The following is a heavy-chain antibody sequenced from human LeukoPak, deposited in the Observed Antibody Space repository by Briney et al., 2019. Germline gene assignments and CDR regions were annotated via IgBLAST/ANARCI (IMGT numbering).Heavy chain of an antibody. V-gene: IGHV3-23*01. CDR1: GFIFNNYW. CDR2: ISGSGGST. J-gene: IGHJ5*02. Sequence: PGGSLRLSCAASGFIFNNYWIHWVRQAPGKGLEWVSAISGSGGSTYYADSVKGRFTISRDNSKNTLYLQMNSLRAEDTAVYYCAKDYGFDPWGQGTLVTVSS. CDR3: AKDYGFDP. D-gene: IGHD3-16*01.